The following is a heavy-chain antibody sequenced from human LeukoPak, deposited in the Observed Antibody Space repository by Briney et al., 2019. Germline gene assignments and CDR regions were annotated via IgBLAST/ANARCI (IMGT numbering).Heavy chain of an antibody. CDR2: ISSSSSYI. D-gene: IGHD2-15*01. J-gene: IGHJ6*02. Sequence: GGSLRLSCAASGFTFSSYIMNWVRQAPGKGLEWVSSISSSSSYIYYADSVKGRFTISRDNAKNSLYLQMNSLRAEDTAVYYCARAIVVVVAATQLNYYYYGMDVWGQGTTVTVSS. CDR1: GFTFSSYI. V-gene: IGHV3-21*01. CDR3: ARAIVVVVAATQLNYYYYGMDV.